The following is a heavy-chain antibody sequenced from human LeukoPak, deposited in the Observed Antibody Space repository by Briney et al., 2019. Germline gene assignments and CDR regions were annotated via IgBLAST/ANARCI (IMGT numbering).Heavy chain of an antibody. CDR2: INHSGST. CDR1: GRSLSGYY. V-gene: IGHV4-34*01. J-gene: IGHJ6*04. Sequence: PSETLSLTCAVYGRSLSGYYWSWIRQPPGKGLEWIGEINHSGSTNYNPSLKSRVTISVDTSKNQFSLKLSSVTAADTAVYYCAREDVVVVPAAMFGPYYYYYYGMDVWGKGTTVTVSS. D-gene: IGHD2-2*01. CDR3: AREDVVVVPAAMFGPYYYYYYGMDV.